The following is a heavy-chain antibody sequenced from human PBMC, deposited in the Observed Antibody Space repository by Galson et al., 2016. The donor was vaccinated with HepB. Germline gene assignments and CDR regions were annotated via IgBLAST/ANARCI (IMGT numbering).Heavy chain of an antibody. CDR2: ICGRCGDM. V-gene: IGHV3-23*01. CDR3: AIDPSQWHDLLFGN. Sequence: SLRLSCAVSGFTFDKYGMTWFRQAPGKGLEWVSTICGRCGDMDYADSVKGRFTISRDDSKNTLYLHMNSLRVEDTAIYYCAIDPSQWHDLLFGNWAQGTLVTVSA. D-gene: IGHD6-19*01. J-gene: IGHJ4*02. CDR1: GFTFDKYG.